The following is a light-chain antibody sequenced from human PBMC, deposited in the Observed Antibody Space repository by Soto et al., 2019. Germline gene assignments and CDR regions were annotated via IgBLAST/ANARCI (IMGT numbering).Light chain of an antibody. CDR3: QQSHGYSLT. CDR1: QTISSW. V-gene: IGKV1-5*03. Sequence: DIQMTQSPSTLSGSVGARVTITCRASQTISSWLAWYPKKPGKAPNLMIYKASTLKSGVPSRFSGSGSGTEFTLTVSRLQPDDCATYDCQQSHGYSLTFCQGTKVDNK. J-gene: IGKJ1*01. CDR2: KAS.